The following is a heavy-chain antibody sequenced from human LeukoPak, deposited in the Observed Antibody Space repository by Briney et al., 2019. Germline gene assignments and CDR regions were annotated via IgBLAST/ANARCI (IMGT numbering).Heavy chain of an antibody. V-gene: IGHV1-69*13. CDR1: GGTFSSYA. J-gene: IGHJ4*02. D-gene: IGHD3-22*01. CDR2: IIPIFGTA. Sequence: SVKVSCKASGGTFSSYAISWVRQAPGQGLEWMGGIIPIFGTANYAQKFQGRVTITADESTSTAYMELSSLRSEDTAVYYCARDRREGSNGYDYWGQGTLVTVSS. CDR3: ARDRREGSNGYDY.